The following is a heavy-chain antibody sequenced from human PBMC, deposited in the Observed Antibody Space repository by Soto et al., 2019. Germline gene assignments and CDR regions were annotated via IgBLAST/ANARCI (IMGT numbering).Heavy chain of an antibody. CDR3: ARGYNSGWSTNPYYFDY. CDR1: GYSFTSYW. V-gene: IGHV5-51*01. CDR2: ISPGDSDT. D-gene: IGHD6-19*01. Sequence: GESLKISCKGSGYSFTSYWIGWVRQMPGKGLQWMGIISPGDSDTRYSPSFQGQVTISADKSISTAYLQWSSLKASDTAMYYCARGYNSGWSTNPYYFDYWGQGTLVTVSS. J-gene: IGHJ4*02.